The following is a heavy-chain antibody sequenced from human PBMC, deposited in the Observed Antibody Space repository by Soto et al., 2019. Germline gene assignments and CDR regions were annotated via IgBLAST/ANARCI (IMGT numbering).Heavy chain of an antibody. CDR1: GGSISSSSYH. CDR2: IYYSGST. CDR3: ARRWVFHSYSGRDAFDI. Sequence: QLQLQESGPGLVKTSETLSLSCTVSGGSISSSSYHWGWIRQPPGKGLEWTGNIYYSGSTYYNPSLKSRVTISVDTSKTQFSLKLSSVTAADTAVYYCARRWVFHSYSGRDAFDIWGQGTKVTV. V-gene: IGHV4-39*01. D-gene: IGHD1-26*01. J-gene: IGHJ3*02.